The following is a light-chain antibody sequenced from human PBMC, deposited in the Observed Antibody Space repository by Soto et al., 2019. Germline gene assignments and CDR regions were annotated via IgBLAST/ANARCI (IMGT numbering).Light chain of an antibody. Sequence: QSVLTQPASVSGSPGQSITISCTGTSSDVGNYKYVSWYQQHPGKAPKLMIYEVSNRPSGVSNRFSGSKSGNTASLTISGLQAEDEADYYCSSYTTNITPVVFGGGTKLTVL. CDR2: EVS. CDR1: SSDVGNYKY. V-gene: IGLV2-14*01. J-gene: IGLJ2*01. CDR3: SSYTTNITPVV.